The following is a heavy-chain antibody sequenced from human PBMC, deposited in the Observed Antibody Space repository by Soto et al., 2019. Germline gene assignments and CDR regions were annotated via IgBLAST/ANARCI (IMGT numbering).Heavy chain of an antibody. D-gene: IGHD4-4*01. CDR2: IRSKANSYAT. CDR1: GFTFSGSA. V-gene: IGHV3-73*02. CDR3: TTDWYSNYGSSGY. J-gene: IGHJ4*02. Sequence: EVQLVESGGGLVQPGGSLKLSCAASGFTFSGSAMHWVRQASGKGLEWVGRIRSKANSYATAYAASVKGRFTISRDDSKNTAYLQMNSLKTEVTAVYYCTTDWYSNYGSSGYWGQGTLVTVSS.